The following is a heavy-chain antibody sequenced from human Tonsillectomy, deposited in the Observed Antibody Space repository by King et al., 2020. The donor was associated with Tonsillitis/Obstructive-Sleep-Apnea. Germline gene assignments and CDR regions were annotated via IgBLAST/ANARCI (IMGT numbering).Heavy chain of an antibody. V-gene: IGHV4-34*01. J-gene: IGHJ4*02. CDR3: ARRHSGTVVPFVY. CDR1: GESFSGHY. Sequence: VQLQQWGAGLLKPSETLSLTCAVYGESFSGHYWSWIRQPPGKGLEWIGEINHSGSTNYNPSLKSRVTISVDTSKNQFSLNLSSVTAADTAVYYCARRHSGTVVPFVYWGQGTLVTVSS. D-gene: IGHD1-7*01. CDR2: INHSGST.